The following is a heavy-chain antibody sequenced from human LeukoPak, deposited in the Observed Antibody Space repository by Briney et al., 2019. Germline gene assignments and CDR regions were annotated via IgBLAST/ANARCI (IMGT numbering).Heavy chain of an antibody. CDR3: AKDKLGTSSLPFDY. Sequence: GGSLRLSCAASGFTFSNYALSWVRQAPGKGLEWVSVISGSGGTTYYADSVKGRFTISRDNSKNTLYLQMNRLRAEDTAVYYCAKDKLGTSSLPFDYWGQGTLVTVSS. V-gene: IGHV3-23*01. D-gene: IGHD7-27*01. CDR2: ISGSGGTT. J-gene: IGHJ4*02. CDR1: GFTFSNYA.